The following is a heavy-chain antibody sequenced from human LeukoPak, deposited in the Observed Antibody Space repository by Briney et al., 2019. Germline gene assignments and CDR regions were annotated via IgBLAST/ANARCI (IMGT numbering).Heavy chain of an antibody. Sequence: PGGSLRLSCAASGFTFSSARMSWVRQAPGKGLEWVGHIKSKSDGGTTDYAAPVKGRFTIPRDDSKNTLYLQMNSLKTEDTAVYYCSTSKEGYCSSSSCYTDYWGQGTLVTVSS. CDR1: GFTFSSAR. V-gene: IGHV3-15*05. CDR2: IKSKSDGGTT. CDR3: STSKEGYCSSSSCYTDY. J-gene: IGHJ4*02. D-gene: IGHD2-2*02.